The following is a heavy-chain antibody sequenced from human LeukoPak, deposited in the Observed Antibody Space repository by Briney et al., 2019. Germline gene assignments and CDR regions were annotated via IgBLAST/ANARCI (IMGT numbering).Heavy chain of an antibody. CDR2: TNHDGNEK. V-gene: IGHV3-7*01. J-gene: IGHJ4*02. CDR1: GFTFSDYW. Sequence: GGSLRLYCAVSGFTFSDYWMSRVRQPPGQGLEWVANTNHDGNEKYYVGSVMGRFTISRDNAKNSLYLQMNSLSVEDAAVYFCARSPATGTTDFWGQGTLVTVSS. CDR3: ARSPATGTTDF. D-gene: IGHD1-7*01.